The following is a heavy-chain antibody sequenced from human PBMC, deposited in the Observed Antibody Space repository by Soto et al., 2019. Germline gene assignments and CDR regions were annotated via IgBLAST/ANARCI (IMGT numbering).Heavy chain of an antibody. J-gene: IGHJ5*02. CDR3: AKKISKDYGDSNLSNWFDP. V-gene: IGHV3-23*01. D-gene: IGHD4-17*01. Sequence: PGGSLRLSCAASGFTFSSYAMSWVRQAPGKGLEWVSAISGSGGSTYYADSVKGRFTISRDNSKNTLYLQMNSLRAEDTAVYYCAKKISKDYGDSNLSNWFDPWGQGTLVTVSS. CDR1: GFTFSSYA. CDR2: ISGSGGST.